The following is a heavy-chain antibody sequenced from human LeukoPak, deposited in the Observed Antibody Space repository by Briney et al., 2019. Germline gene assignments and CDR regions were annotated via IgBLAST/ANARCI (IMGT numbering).Heavy chain of an antibody. CDR1: GYTFTKYG. Sequence: RWASVKVSCKASGYTFTKYGVYWVRQAPGQGLEWMGGIIPIFGPPNYAQKFQGRVTITADESTNTVYMELSSLRSEDTAVYYCARSTSPLEVASGNSWFDPWGQGTLVTVSS. CDR2: IIPIFGPP. J-gene: IGHJ5*02. CDR3: ARSTSPLEVASGNSWFDP. D-gene: IGHD5-24*01. V-gene: IGHV1-69*13.